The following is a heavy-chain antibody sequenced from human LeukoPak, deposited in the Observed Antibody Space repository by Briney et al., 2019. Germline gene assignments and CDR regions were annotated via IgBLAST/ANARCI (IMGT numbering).Heavy chain of an antibody. V-gene: IGHV4-59*08. CDR2: IYYSGTT. CDR1: GGSISSYY. D-gene: IGHD1-26*01. Sequence: SETLSLTCTVSGGSISSYYWSWIRQPPGEGLEWIGHIYYSGTTNYNPSLKSRVTISVDTSKNQFSLKLSSVTAADTAVYYCARRTSYYTTDFWGREPWSPSPQ. J-gene: IGHJ4*02. CDR3: ARRTSYYTTDF.